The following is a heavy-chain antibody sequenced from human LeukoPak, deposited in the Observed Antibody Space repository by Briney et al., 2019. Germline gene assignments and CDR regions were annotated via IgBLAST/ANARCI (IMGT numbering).Heavy chain of an antibody. CDR3: ARDLLNEGNHLDY. CDR2: IYYSGST. J-gene: IGHJ4*02. D-gene: IGHD4-23*01. CDR1: GGSISSGDYY. Sequence: PSQTLSLTCTVSGGSISSGDYYWSWIRQPPGKGLEWIGYIYYSGSTYYNPSLKSRVTISVDTSKNQFSLKLSSVTAADTAVYYCARDLLNEGNHLDYWGQGTLVSVSS. V-gene: IGHV4-30-4*01.